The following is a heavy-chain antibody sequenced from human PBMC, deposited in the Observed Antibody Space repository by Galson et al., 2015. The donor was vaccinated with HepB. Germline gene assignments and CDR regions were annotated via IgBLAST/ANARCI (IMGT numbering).Heavy chain of an antibody. Sequence: SLRLSCAASGFTFSSYWMRWIRQAPGKGLEWVANINQDGSEKFYVDSVQGRFTVSRDNAKNSLYLQMNSLRADDTALYYCARDRGWDQIDYWGQGSLVTVSS. V-gene: IGHV3-7*01. CDR1: GFTFSSYW. D-gene: IGHD1-26*01. J-gene: IGHJ4*02. CDR2: INQDGSEK. CDR3: ARDRGWDQIDY.